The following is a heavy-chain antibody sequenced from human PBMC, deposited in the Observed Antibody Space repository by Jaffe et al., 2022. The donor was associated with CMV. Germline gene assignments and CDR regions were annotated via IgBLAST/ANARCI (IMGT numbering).Heavy chain of an antibody. CDR2: ISSSGSTI. J-gene: IGHJ3*02. V-gene: IGHV3-11*01. CDR3: ARERPYYYDSSGPPPPINDAFDI. CDR1: GFTFSDYY. D-gene: IGHD3-22*01. Sequence: QVQLVESGGGLVKPGGSLRLSCAASGFTFSDYYMSWIRQAPGKGLEWVSYISSSGSTIYYADSVKGRFTISRDNAKNSLYLQMNSLRAEDTAVYYCARERPYYYDSSGPPPPINDAFDIWGQGTMVTVSS.